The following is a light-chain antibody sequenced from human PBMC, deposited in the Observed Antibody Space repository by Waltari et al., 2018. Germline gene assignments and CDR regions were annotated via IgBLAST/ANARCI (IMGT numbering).Light chain of an antibody. Sequence: QSALTQPASVSGSPGQSITIPCTGTSSHVGFYNLVPCYQQHPDKAPKLLVYEVIERPSGVSSRFSGSKSGNTASLTISGLQAEDEADYYCCSYAGRNIWVFGGGTKVTVL. J-gene: IGLJ3*02. CDR2: EVI. CDR3: CSYAGRNIWV. CDR1: SSHVGFYNL. V-gene: IGLV2-23*02.